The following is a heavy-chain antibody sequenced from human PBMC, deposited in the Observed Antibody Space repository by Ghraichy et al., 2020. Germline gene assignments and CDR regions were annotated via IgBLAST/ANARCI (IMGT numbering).Heavy chain of an antibody. CDR3: ARGRKSSQQLVPLPFDY. Sequence: SQTLSLTCAVYTGPFDSYFWSWIRQPPGKGLEWIGEINHSGSTNYNPSLKSRVTISVDTSKNQFSLRLSSVTAADTAVYYCARGRKSSQQLVPLPFDYWGQGTLVTVSS. CDR1: TGPFDSYF. D-gene: IGHD6-13*01. J-gene: IGHJ4*02. V-gene: IGHV4-34*01. CDR2: INHSGST.